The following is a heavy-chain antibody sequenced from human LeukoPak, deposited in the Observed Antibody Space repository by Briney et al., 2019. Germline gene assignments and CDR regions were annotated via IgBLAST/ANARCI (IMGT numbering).Heavy chain of an antibody. V-gene: IGHV1-2*06. CDR1: GYTFTGYY. CDR3: ARWSGYSSSVDY. J-gene: IGHJ4*02. D-gene: IGHD6-6*01. Sequence: ASVKVSCKASGYTFTGYYMHWLRQAPGQGLEWMGRINPNSGGTNYAQKFQGRVTLTRDTSISTAYMELSRLRSDDTAVYYCARWSGYSSSVDYWGQGTLVTVSS. CDR2: INPNSGGT.